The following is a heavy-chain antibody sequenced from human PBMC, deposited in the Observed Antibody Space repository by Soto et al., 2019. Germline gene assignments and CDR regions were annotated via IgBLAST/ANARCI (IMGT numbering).Heavy chain of an antibody. CDR3: ARAPRGNYGYPSYFDY. CDR1: GGSISSYY. V-gene: IGHV4-59*01. J-gene: IGHJ4*02. Sequence: SETLSLTCTVSGGSISSYYWSWIRQPPGKGLEWIGYIYYSGTTNYNPSLKSRVTISVDTSKNQFSLKLSSVTAADTAVYYCARAPRGNYGYPSYFDYWGQGTLVTVSS. D-gene: IGHD3-10*01. CDR2: IYYSGTT.